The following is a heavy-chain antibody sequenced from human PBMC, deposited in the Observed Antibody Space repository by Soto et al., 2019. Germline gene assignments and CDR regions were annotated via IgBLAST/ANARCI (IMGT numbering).Heavy chain of an antibody. D-gene: IGHD4-17*01. J-gene: IGHJ6*03. Sequence: SETLSLTCTVSGGSISSYYWSWIRQPPGKGLEWIGYIYYSGSTNYNPSLKSRVTISVDTSKNQFSLKLSSVTAADTAVYYCARARADYGDYVRRHYYYYMDVWGKGTTVTVSS. CDR3: ARARADYGDYVRRHYYYYMDV. CDR2: IYYSGST. V-gene: IGHV4-59*08. CDR1: GGSISSYY.